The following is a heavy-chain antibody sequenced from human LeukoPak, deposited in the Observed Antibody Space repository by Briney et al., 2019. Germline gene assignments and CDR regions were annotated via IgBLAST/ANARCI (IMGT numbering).Heavy chain of an antibody. Sequence: ASVKVSCKASGYTFTGYYMHWVRQAPGQGLEWMGWINPNSGGTNYAQKFQGRVTMTRDTSISTAYMELSRLRSDDTAVYYCARETEPLTGRIQRFLLDAFDIWGQGTMVTVSS. CDR3: ARETEPLTGRIQRFLLDAFDI. D-gene: IGHD5-18*01. CDR1: GYTFTGYY. V-gene: IGHV1-2*02. J-gene: IGHJ3*02. CDR2: INPNSGGT.